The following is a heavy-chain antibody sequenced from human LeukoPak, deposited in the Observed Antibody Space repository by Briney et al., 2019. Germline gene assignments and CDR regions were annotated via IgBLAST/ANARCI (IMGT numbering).Heavy chain of an antibody. J-gene: IGHJ6*02. V-gene: IGHV3-48*01. CDR1: GFTFSSYS. D-gene: IGHD4-17*01. Sequence: GGSLRLSCAASGFTFSSYSMNWVRQAPGKGLEWVSYISSSSSTIYYADSVKGRFTISRDNAKNSLHLQMNSLRAEDTAVYYCAREVTTPDHYYYYYGVDVWGQGTTVTVSS. CDR2: ISSSSSTI. CDR3: AREVTTPDHYYYYYGVDV.